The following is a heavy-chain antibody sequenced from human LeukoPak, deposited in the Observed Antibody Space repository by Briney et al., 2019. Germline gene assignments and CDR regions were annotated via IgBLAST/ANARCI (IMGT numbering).Heavy chain of an antibody. CDR2: IYSGGST. CDR3: AREGFYYDSSLGGYGMDV. CDR1: GFTFSSNY. D-gene: IGHD3-22*01. Sequence: GGSLRLSCAASGFTFSSNYMSWVRQAPGKGLEWVSVIYSGGSTYYADSVKGRFTISRDNSKNTLYLQMNSLRAEDTAVYYCAREGFYYDSSLGGYGMDVWGQGTTVTVSS. V-gene: IGHV3-53*01. J-gene: IGHJ6*02.